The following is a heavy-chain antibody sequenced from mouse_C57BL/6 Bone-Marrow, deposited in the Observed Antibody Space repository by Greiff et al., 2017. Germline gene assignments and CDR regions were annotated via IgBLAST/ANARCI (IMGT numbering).Heavy chain of an antibody. D-gene: IGHD1-1*01. CDR1: GFNIKDYY. CDR2: IDPEDGDT. V-gene: IGHV14-1*01. CDR3: TTGYCGSSYDWYFDV. J-gene: IGHJ1*03. Sequence: EVQLQQSGAELVRPGASVKLSCTASGFNIKDYYMHWVKQRPEQGLEWIGRIDPEDGDTEYAPKFQGKATMPADTSSNTAYLQLSSLTSEDTAVYYCTTGYCGSSYDWYFDVWGTGTTVTVSS.